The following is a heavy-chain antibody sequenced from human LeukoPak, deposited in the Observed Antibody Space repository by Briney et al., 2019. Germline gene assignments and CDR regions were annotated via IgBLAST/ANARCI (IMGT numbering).Heavy chain of an antibody. V-gene: IGHV3-53*01. Sequence: GGSLRLSCAVSGFTVSGNYMSWVRQAPGKGLEWVSLIYSGGTTYYADSVKGRFTISRDNSKNTLYLQMNSLRAEDTAVYYCAKDRGSYRVFDYWGQGTLVTVSS. D-gene: IGHD1-26*01. J-gene: IGHJ4*02. CDR1: GFTVSGNY. CDR2: IYSGGTT. CDR3: AKDRGSYRVFDY.